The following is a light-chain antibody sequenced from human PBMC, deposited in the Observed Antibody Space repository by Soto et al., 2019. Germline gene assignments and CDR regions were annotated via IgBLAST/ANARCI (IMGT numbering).Light chain of an antibody. V-gene: IGKV1-39*01. Sequence: DIQMTQSPSTLSGSVGDRVTITCRVSQGISSYLNWYRQKPGKVPKLLFYSASNLQSGVPSRFSGSGSGTDFTLTISSLQPEDFATYYCQQSFSTPTFGQGTRLEIK. CDR3: QQSFSTPT. J-gene: IGKJ5*01. CDR2: SAS. CDR1: QGISSY.